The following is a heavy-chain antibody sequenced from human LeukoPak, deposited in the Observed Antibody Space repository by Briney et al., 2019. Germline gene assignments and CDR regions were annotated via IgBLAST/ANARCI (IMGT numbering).Heavy chain of an antibody. J-gene: IGHJ3*02. Sequence: GSLRLSCAASGFTFSSYWMSWIRQPPGKGLEWIGYIYYSGSTTYNPSLKSRVTISVATSKNQFPLRLRPVTAADTAVYYCARRRDGSGLDEVAFDIWGQGTMVTVSS. CDR2: IYYSGST. CDR1: GFTFSSYW. V-gene: IGHV4-59*08. D-gene: IGHD3-10*01. CDR3: ARRRDGSGLDEVAFDI.